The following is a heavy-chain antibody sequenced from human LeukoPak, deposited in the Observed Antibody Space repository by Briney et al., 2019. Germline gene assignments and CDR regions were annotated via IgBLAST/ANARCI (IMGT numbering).Heavy chain of an antibody. V-gene: IGHV4-39*01. CDR3: ARLRGYSYGVLDY. D-gene: IGHD5-18*01. Sequence: PSETLSLTCTVSGGSISSRSQYWGWIRQPPGKGLEWIGSIYYRGSTYYNPSLKSRVTISVDTSKNQFSLKVSSVTAADTAVYYCARLRGYSYGVLDYWGQGTLVTVSS. J-gene: IGHJ4*02. CDR1: GGSISSRSQY. CDR2: IYYRGST.